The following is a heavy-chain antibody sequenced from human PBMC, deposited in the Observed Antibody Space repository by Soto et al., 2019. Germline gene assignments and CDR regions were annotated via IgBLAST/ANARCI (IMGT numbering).Heavy chain of an antibody. V-gene: IGHV3-23*01. J-gene: IGHJ6*02. CDR3: AKVLLWFGESQTYYYYGMDV. CDR1: GFTFSSYA. Sequence: GGSLRLSCAASGFTFSSYAMSWVRQAPGKGLEWVSAISGSGGSTYYADSVKGRFTISRDNSKNTLYLQMNSLRAEDTAVYYCAKVLLWFGESQTYYYYGMDVWGQATTVTVSS. D-gene: IGHD3-10*01. CDR2: ISGSGGST.